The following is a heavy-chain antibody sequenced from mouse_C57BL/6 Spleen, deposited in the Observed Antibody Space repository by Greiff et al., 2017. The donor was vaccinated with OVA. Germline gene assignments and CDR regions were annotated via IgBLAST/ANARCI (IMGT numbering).Heavy chain of an antibody. CDR2: INPGSGGT. J-gene: IGHJ1*03. V-gene: IGHV1-54*01. D-gene: IGHD2-3*01. Sequence: QVQLQQSGAELVRPGTSVKVSCKASGYAFTNYLIEWVKQRPGQGLEWIGVINPGSGGTNYNEKFKGKATLTADKSSSTAYMQLSSLTSEDSAVYFCARSERLLRYFEVWGTGTTVTVSS. CDR3: ARSERLLRYFEV. CDR1: GYAFTNYL.